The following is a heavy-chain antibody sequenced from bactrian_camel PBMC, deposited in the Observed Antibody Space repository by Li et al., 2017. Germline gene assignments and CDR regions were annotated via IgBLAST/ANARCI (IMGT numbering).Heavy chain of an antibody. V-gene: IGHV3S1*01. CDR1: GYLESGHC. CDR2: IYTGNGMT. J-gene: IGHJ4*01. D-gene: IGHD3*01. CDR3: ANWPADGDTWVKSV. Sequence: HVQLVESGGGSVQAGGSLNLSCAASGYLESGHCMGWYRQAPGKAPEGVASIYTGNGMTDYADSVKGRFTISRDNSKNTLWLQMNYLRPQDSAVYYCANWPADGDTWVKSVWGQGTQVTVS.